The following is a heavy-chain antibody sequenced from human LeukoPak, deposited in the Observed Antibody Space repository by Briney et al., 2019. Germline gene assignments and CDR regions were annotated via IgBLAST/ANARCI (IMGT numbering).Heavy chain of an antibody. Sequence: GSLRLSCAASGFTFSSYSMHWVRQAPGKGLEWVAVISYDGSNKYYADSVKGRFTISRDNSKNTLYLQMNSLRAEDTAVYHCARWELRSTGANWFDPWGQGTLVTVSS. V-gene: IGHV3-30*04. CDR2: ISYDGSNK. J-gene: IGHJ5*02. D-gene: IGHD1-26*01. CDR3: ARWELRSTGANWFDP. CDR1: GFTFSSYS.